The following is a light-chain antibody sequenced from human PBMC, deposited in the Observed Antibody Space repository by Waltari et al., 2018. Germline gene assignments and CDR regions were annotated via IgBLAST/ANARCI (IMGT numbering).Light chain of an antibody. CDR1: SNDVGASNF. J-gene: IGLJ2*01. CDR2: DVT. V-gene: IGLV2-14*03. Sequence: QSALTQPASVSGSPGQSITISCTGTSNDVGASNFFSWYQPHPGRAPQLMAYDVTERPAGFSYRFSGSKSANTASLTISGLLPEDEAIYYCSSFTDTHTLLFGGGTTVTVL. CDR3: SSFTDTHTLL.